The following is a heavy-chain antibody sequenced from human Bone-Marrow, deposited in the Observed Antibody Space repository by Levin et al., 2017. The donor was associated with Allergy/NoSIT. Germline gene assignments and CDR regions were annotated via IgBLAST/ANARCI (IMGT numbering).Heavy chain of an antibody. Sequence: SQTLSLTCTVSGGSISRGAYYWSWIRQPPGKGLEWIGYIYYSGSTHYNPSLKSRLTLSLDTSKNQFSLKLSSVTAADTAVYYCARDRSGSGYYTDYWGQGTLVTVSS. CDR3: ARDRSGSGYYTDY. D-gene: IGHD3-22*01. J-gene: IGHJ4*02. V-gene: IGHV4-30-4*01. CDR1: GGSISRGAYY. CDR2: IYYSGST.